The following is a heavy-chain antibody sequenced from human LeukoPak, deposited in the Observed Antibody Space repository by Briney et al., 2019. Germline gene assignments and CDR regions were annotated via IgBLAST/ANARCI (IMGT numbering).Heavy chain of an antibody. CDR1: GFTFSSYA. CDR2: ISYDGSNK. J-gene: IGHJ4*02. Sequence: GGSLRLSCAASGFTFSSYAMHWVRQAPGKGLEWVAVISYDGSNKYYAVSVKGRFTISRDNSKNTLYLQMNSLRAEDTAVYYCARGTYDFWSGPDYWGQGTLVTVSS. V-gene: IGHV3-30-3*01. CDR3: ARGTYDFWSGPDY. D-gene: IGHD3-3*01.